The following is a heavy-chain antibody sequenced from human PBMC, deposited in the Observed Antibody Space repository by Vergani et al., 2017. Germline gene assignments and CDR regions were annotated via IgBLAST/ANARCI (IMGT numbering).Heavy chain of an antibody. Sequence: VQLVESGGGLVKPGGSLRLSCSASGFTFSSYAMRWVRQAPGKGLVWVSAISGSGGSPYYAASVKGRFTLSRDNAKNSLYLQSNSLRAEDPAVYYCAREFGDYGYNWCDPWGQGTLVTVSS. J-gene: IGHJ5*02. CDR1: GFTFSSYA. V-gene: IGHV3-23*04. CDR2: ISGSGGSP. D-gene: IGHD4-17*01. CDR3: AREFGDYGYNWCDP.